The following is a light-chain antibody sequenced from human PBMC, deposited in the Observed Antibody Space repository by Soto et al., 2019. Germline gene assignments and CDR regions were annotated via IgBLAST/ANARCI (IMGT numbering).Light chain of an antibody. CDR3: AVWDDSLSGRV. Sequence: QSVLTQTPSASGTPGQRVTISCSGSSSNVGSNFVSWYQHLPGTAPKLLMYRNNQRPSGVPDRFSGSKSGTSASLAVSGLRSEDEADYYCAVWDDSLSGRVFGGGPKLTVL. V-gene: IGLV1-47*01. J-gene: IGLJ3*02. CDR1: SSNVGSNF. CDR2: RNN.